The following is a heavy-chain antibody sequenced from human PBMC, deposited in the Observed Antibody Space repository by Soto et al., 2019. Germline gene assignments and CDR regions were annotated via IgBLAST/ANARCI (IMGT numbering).Heavy chain of an antibody. V-gene: IGHV3-30*18. D-gene: IGHD3-3*01. CDR3: AKAAQPPSIFGVVIGGYFDY. J-gene: IGHJ4*02. CDR2: ISYDGSNK. CDR1: GFTFSSYG. Sequence: PGGSLRLSWAASGFTFSSYGMHWVRQAPGKGLEWVAVISYDGSNKYYADSVKGRFTISRDNSKNTLYLQMNSLRAEDTAVYYCAKAAQPPSIFGVVIGGYFDYWGQGTLVTVSS.